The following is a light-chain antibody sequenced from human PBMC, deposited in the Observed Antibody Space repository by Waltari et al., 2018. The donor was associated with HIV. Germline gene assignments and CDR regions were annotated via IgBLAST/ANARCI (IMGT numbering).Light chain of an antibody. Sequence: QSALTQPASVSGSPGQSITISCSGTSSDIGAYKYVSWYQQHPGKGPKLLSYEVGNRPSGVSDRFSGSKSGNTASLTISGLQAEDESDYYCSSYTTTSSLGIFGGGTKVTVL. V-gene: IGLV2-14*01. J-gene: IGLJ2*01. CDR1: SSDIGAYKY. CDR3: SSYTTTSSLGI. CDR2: EVG.